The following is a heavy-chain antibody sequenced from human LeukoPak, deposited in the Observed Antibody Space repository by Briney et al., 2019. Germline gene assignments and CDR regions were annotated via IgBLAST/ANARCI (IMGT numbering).Heavy chain of an antibody. CDR2: VDHTGTT. CDR1: GGSISSSNYY. CDR3: ARGRVSSSTWYSTYYYFFYMDF. Sequence: SEPLSLTCTVSGGSISSSNYYWTWIRQPPGKGLEWIGYVDHTGTTNFNPSLNGRVSISRDTSKNFFSLRLRSVTAADTAVYFCARGRVSSSTWYSTYYYFFYMDFWGKGTTVTVSS. D-gene: IGHD4-11*01. J-gene: IGHJ6*03. V-gene: IGHV4-61*03.